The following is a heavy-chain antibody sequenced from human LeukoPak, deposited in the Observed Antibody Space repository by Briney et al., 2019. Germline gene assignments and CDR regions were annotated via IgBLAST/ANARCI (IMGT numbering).Heavy chain of an antibody. CDR1: GYTFTGYY. Sequence: ASETISCKASGYTFTGYYMHWVRQAPGQGLEWMGWINPNSGGTNYAQKFQGRVTMTRDTSISTASMELRRLRSDDTAVYYCAREGRVDSAVVLFDYWGQGTLVTVSA. CDR3: AREGRVDSAVVLFDY. V-gene: IGHV1-2*02. D-gene: IGHD5-18*01. J-gene: IGHJ4*02. CDR2: INPNSGGT.